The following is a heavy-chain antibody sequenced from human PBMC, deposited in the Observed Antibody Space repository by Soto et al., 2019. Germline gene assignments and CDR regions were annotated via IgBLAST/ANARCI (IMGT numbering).Heavy chain of an antibody. Sequence: SETLSLTCAVYGGSFSGYYWSWIRQPPGKGLEWIGEINHSGSTNYNPSLKSRVTISVDTSKDQFSLKLSSVTAADTAVYYCARGFELRFLEWLRWFDPWGQGNMVTVYS. CDR2: INHSGST. CDR1: GGSFSGYY. D-gene: IGHD3-3*01. J-gene: IGHJ5*02. CDR3: ARGFELRFLEWLRWFDP. V-gene: IGHV4-34*01.